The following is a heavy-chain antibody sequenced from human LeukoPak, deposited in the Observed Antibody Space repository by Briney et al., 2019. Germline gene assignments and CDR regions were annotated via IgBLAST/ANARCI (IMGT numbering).Heavy chain of an antibody. CDR2: INPNSGGT. D-gene: IGHD6-19*01. V-gene: IGHV1-2*02. J-gene: IGHJ4*02. CDR3: ATRIAVAGFDY. CDR1: GGTFSSYA. Sequence: ASVKVSCKASGGTFSSYAISWVRQAPGQGLEWMGWINPNSGGTNHAQKFQGRVTMTRDTSISTAYMELSRLRSDDTAVYYCATRIAVAGFDYWGQGTLVTVSS.